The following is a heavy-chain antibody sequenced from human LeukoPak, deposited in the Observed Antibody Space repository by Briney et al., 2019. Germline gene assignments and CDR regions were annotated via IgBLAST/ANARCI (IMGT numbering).Heavy chain of an antibody. V-gene: IGHV3-30*04. Sequence: GGSLRLSCAASGFTFSSYAMHWVRQAPGKGLEWVAVISYDGSNKYYADSVKGRFTISRDNSKNTLYLQMKSLRAEDTAVYYCARGDGSVESGGNSGAFDIWGQGTMVTVSS. D-gene: IGHD4-23*01. CDR2: ISYDGSNK. J-gene: IGHJ3*02. CDR3: ARGDGSVESGGNSGAFDI. CDR1: GFTFSSYA.